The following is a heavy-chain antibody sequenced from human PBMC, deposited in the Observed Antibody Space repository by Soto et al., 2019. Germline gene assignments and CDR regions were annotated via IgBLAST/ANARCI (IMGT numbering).Heavy chain of an antibody. CDR2: IVGSSGKK. J-gene: IGHJ4*02. CDR3: AADGYFDY. Sequence: SVKVSCSAPGSTFTSSAVQWVRQARGQRSEWIGWIVGSSGKKHYTQNFQERVTITRDMSTSTAYMELSSLRSEDKAVYYCAADGYFDYWGQGTLVTVSS. CDR1: GSTFTSSA. V-gene: IGHV1-58*01.